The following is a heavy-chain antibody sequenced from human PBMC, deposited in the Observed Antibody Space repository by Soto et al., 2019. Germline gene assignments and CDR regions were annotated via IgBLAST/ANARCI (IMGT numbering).Heavy chain of an antibody. CDR2: INHSGNT. V-gene: IGHV4-34*01. J-gene: IGHJ5*02. CDR1: SGTFRMYS. CDR3: ARGRPRGAAAVWFDP. D-gene: IGHD6-13*01. Sequence: SGTMYITSAVYSGTFRMYSWGWIRKSPGKGLEWIGEINHSGNTNYNPSLKSRVTMSVDTSKNQFSLKLSSVTAADTAVYYCARGRPRGAAAVWFDPWGQGTLVTVSS.